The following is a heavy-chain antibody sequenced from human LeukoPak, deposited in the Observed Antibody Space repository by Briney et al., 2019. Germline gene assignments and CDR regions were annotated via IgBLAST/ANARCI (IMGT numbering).Heavy chain of an antibody. V-gene: IGHV4-4*07. CDR1: GGSISNFY. D-gene: IGHD6-19*01. CDR3: VRDGTGDSSGWHL. CDR2: IHIRGST. Sequence: PSETLSLTCTVSGGSISNFYWGWVRQPAGKGLEWIGRIHIRGSTDYSPSLKSRVSMSVDTPKNQFFLRLRSVTAADMAVYYCVRDGTGDSSGWHLWGQGTLVTVSS. J-gene: IGHJ4*02.